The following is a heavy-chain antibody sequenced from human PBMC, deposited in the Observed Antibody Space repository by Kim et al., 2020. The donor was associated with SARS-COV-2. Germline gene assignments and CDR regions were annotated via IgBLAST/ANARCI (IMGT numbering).Heavy chain of an antibody. V-gene: IGHV3-53*04. J-gene: IGHJ6*02. D-gene: IGHD3-10*01. Sequence: DSVKGRLTISGNNFKNPLYLQMNSLRPEDTAVYFCARSALLWFGELYGMDVWGQGTTVTVSS. CDR3: ARSALLWFGELYGMDV.